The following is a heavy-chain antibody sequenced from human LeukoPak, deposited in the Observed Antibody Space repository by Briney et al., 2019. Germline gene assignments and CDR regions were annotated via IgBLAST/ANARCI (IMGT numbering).Heavy chain of an antibody. CDR2: VKNDGTT. CDR1: GFTFSSRW. V-gene: IGHV3-74*01. Sequence: GGSLRLSCAVSGFTSGFTFSSRWMHWVRQAPGKGLVWVSLVKNDGTTNYADSVKCRFTVSRDNAKNTMYLQMNKLRVEDTALYFCHPLGYTSNWGQGTLVTVSS. CDR3: HPLGYTSN. D-gene: IGHD6-19*01. J-gene: IGHJ4*02.